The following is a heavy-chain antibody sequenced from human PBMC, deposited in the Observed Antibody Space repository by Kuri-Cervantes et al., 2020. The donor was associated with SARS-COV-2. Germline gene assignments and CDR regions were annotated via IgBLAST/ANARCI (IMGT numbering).Heavy chain of an antibody. Sequence: GGSLRLSCAAPGFTFSSYAMRWVRQAPGKGLEWVSTISNSGGSTYYADSVKGRFTISRDNSKNTLYLQMNSLRADDTAVYYCAKSMSIAAPASDYWGQGTLVTVSS. V-gene: IGHV3-23*01. CDR2: ISNSGGST. CDR3: AKSMSIAAPASDY. D-gene: IGHD6-13*01. J-gene: IGHJ4*02. CDR1: GFTFSSYA.